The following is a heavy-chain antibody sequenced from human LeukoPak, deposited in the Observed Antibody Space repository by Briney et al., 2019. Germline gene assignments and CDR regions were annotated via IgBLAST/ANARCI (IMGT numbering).Heavy chain of an antibody. J-gene: IGHJ6*02. Sequence: GGSLRLSCAASGFTFSSYWMHWVRQAPGKGLVWVSRINSDGSSTRYADSVKGRFTISRDNAKNTLYLQMNSLRAEDTAVHYCGTDTNQGRNGLDVWGQGTTVTVSS. CDR3: GTDTNQGRNGLDV. CDR1: GFTFSSYW. V-gene: IGHV3-74*01. CDR2: INSDGSST. D-gene: IGHD1-14*01.